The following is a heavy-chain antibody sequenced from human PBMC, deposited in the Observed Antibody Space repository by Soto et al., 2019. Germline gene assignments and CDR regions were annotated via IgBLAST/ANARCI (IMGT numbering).Heavy chain of an antibody. Sequence: QIPLKESGPTLVKPTQPLTLTCTFSGFSLSTSGVGVGWIRQPPGKALEWLALIYWNDDKRYSPSLKSRLTITKDTSKNQVVLTMTNMDPVDTATYYCAHRSLMVRGVITSKPYHFDYWGQGTLVTVSS. CDR1: GFSLSTSGVG. CDR2: IYWNDDK. V-gene: IGHV2-5*01. D-gene: IGHD3-10*01. J-gene: IGHJ4*02. CDR3: AHRSLMVRGVITSKPYHFDY.